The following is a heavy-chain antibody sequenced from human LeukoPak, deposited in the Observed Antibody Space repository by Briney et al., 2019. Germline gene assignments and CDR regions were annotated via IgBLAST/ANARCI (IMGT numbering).Heavy chain of an antibody. CDR2: INTDGSTT. D-gene: IGHD3-3*01. J-gene: IGHJ6*03. V-gene: IGHV3-74*01. Sequence: SGGSLRLSCAASGFTLTFSTYWMHWVRQAPGKGLVWVSRINTDGSTTSYADSVKGRFTISRDNAKNTLYLQMNSLRAEDTAVYYCARGPRLGVVDYYMDVWGKGTTVTVSS. CDR1: GFTLTFSTYW. CDR3: ARGPRLGVVDYYMDV.